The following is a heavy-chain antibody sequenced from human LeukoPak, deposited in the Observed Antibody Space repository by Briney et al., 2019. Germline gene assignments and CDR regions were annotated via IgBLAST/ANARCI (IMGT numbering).Heavy chain of an antibody. D-gene: IGHD2-15*01. CDR3: ARGNVVVVD. CDR1: GFTFSTFA. V-gene: IGHV4-59*01. Sequence: GSLRLSCAASGFTFSTFAMIWVRQPPGKGLEWIGYIYYSGSTNYNPSLKSRVTISVGTSKNQFSLKLSSVTAADTAVYYCARGNVVVVDWGQGTLVTVSS. CDR2: IYYSGST. J-gene: IGHJ4*02.